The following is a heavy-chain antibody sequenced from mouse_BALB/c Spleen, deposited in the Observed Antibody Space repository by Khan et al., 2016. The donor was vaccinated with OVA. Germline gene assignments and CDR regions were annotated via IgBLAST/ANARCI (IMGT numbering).Heavy chain of an antibody. CDR1: GFTFSSYA. CDR2: ISSGGST. Sequence: VQLKESGGGLVKPGGSLKLSCAASGFTFSSYAMSWVRQTPEKRLEWVASISSGGSTYYPDSVKGRFTISRDNARNILYLQMSSLRSEDTAMYYCARGRSTTASWFAYWGQGTLVTVSA. D-gene: IGHD1-2*01. V-gene: IGHV5-6-5*01. J-gene: IGHJ3*01. CDR3: ARGRSTTASWFAY.